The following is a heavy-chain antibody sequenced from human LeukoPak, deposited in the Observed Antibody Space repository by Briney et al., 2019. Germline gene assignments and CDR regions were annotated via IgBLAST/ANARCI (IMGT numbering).Heavy chain of an antibody. D-gene: IGHD3-22*01. CDR1: GFTFSSYS. CDR3: ARDPYDSSGYWDY. CDR2: ISSSSSYI. J-gene: IGHJ4*02. V-gene: IGHV3-21*01. Sequence: PGGSLRLSRAASGFTFSSYSMNWVRQAPGKGLEWVSSISSSSSYIYYADSVKGRFSISRDNAKNSLYLQMNSLRAEDTAVYYCARDPYDSSGYWDYWGQGTLVTVSS.